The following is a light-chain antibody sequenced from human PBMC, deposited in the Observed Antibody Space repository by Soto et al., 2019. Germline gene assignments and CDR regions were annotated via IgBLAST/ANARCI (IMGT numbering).Light chain of an antibody. J-gene: IGLJ2*01. Sequence: QSVLTQPPSASGTPGPRVTISCSGSGSSIGTNTVNWYRQLPGTAPKLLIYGDNQRPSGVPDRFSGSKSGTSASLAIRGLQSEDEAEYYCAAWDGSLNNVLFGGGTKLTVL. V-gene: IGLV1-44*01. CDR3: AAWDGSLNNVL. CDR2: GDN. CDR1: GSSIGTNT.